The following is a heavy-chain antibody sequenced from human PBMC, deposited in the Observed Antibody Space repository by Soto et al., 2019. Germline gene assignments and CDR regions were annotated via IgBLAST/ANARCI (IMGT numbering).Heavy chain of an antibody. CDR2: IYPGDSDT. D-gene: IGHD5-12*01. CDR1: GYSFTSYW. Sequence: PGESLKICWKGAGYSFTSYWSGWVRQMPGKGLEWMGIIYPGDSDTRYSPSFQGQVTISADKSISTAYLQWSSLKASDTAMYYCARQSWGWLQLDYWGQGPLVTVSS. CDR3: ARQSWGWLQLDY. V-gene: IGHV5-51*01. J-gene: IGHJ4*02.